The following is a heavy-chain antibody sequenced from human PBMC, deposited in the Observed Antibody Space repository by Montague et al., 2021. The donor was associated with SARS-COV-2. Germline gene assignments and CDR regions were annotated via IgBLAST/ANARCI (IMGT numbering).Heavy chain of an antibody. CDR1: GASINTYY. Sequence: SETLSLTCSVSGASINTYYWTWVRQPPGKGLQWIGYTYYSGSTSYDPSLQSRLTMTVDSSKNQFTLSLRSVTAADSAVYYCARVQRVNGVLPDFDYWGQGLSVTVSS. CDR2: TYYSGST. J-gene: IGHJ4*02. CDR3: ARVQRVNGVLPDFDY. D-gene: IGHD2-8*01. V-gene: IGHV4-59*01.